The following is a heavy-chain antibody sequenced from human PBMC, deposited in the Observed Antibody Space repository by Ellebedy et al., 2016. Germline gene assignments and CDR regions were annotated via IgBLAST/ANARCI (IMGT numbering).Heavy chain of an antibody. CDR1: GFTFDDYA. CDR3: AKSGCSSTSCYTYYYYYMDV. J-gene: IGHJ6*03. D-gene: IGHD2-2*02. Sequence: GGSLRLSXAASGFTFDDYAMHWVRQAPGKGLEWVSGISWNSGSIGYADSVKGRFTISRDNAKNSLYLQMNSLRAEDTALYYCAKSGCSSTSCYTYYYYYMDVWGKGTTVTVSS. CDR2: ISWNSGSI. V-gene: IGHV3-9*01.